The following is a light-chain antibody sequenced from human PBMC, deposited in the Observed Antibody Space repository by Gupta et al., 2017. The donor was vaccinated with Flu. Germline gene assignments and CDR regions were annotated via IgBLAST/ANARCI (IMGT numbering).Light chain of an antibody. J-gene: IGLJ3*02. CDR2: SYS. CDR3: AAWDDSLNAWV. V-gene: IGLV1-44*01. Sequence: RHIISSPVITPTTGTNTACWYQQVHVTAPMILIYSYSQRPSVVPVRFSDTKSGPSASLAIIGLQSEVEAVYYCAAWDDSLNAWVFGGGTNLTVL. CDR1: TPTTGTNT.